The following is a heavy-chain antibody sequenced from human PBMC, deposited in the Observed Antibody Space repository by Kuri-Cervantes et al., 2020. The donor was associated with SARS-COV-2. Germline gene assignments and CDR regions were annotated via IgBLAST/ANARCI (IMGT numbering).Heavy chain of an antibody. D-gene: IGHD3-10*01. CDR3: ASGLYYGSGSRGVDV. Sequence: ESLKISCAVYGGSFSGYYWSWIRQPPGKGLEWIGEINHSGSTNYNPSLKSRVTISVDTSKNQFSLKLSSVTAADTAVYYCASGLYYGSGSRGVDVWGQGTTVTVSS. CDR2: INHSGST. V-gene: IGHV4-34*01. J-gene: IGHJ6*02. CDR1: GGSFSGYY.